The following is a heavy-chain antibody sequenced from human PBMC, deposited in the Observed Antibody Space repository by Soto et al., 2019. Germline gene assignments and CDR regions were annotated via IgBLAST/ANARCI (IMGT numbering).Heavy chain of an antibody. CDR3: AKGVSYFDY. CDR1: GFTFSSYG. Sequence: GWSLRLSCAASGFTFSSYGMHWVRQAPGKGLEWVAVISYDGSNKYYADSVKGRFTISRDNSKNTLYLQMNSLRAEDTAVYYCAKGVSYFDYLGQGTLVTVSS. D-gene: IGHD3-10*01. V-gene: IGHV3-30*18. CDR2: ISYDGSNK. J-gene: IGHJ4*02.